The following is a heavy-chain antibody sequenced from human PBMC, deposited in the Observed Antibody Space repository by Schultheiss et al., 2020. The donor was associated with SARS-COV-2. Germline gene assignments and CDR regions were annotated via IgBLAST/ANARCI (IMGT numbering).Heavy chain of an antibody. CDR1: GFTFSYYN. D-gene: IGHD6-19*01. V-gene: IGHV3-21*04. Sequence: GESLKISCAASGFTFSYYNMHWVRQAPGKGQEWVSSISSPCNYIYYADSVKGRFTISRDNAKNSLYLQMNSLRAEDTALYYCAKGQWLVPDYFDYWGQGTLVTVSS. CDR3: AKGQWLVPDYFDY. CDR2: ISSPCNYI. J-gene: IGHJ4*02.